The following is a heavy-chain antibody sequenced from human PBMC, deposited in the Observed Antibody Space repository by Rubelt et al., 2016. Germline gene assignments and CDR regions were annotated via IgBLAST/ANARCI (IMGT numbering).Heavy chain of an antibody. V-gene: IGHV3-23*01. D-gene: IGHD4-23*01. J-gene: IGHJ4*02. CDR3: ARDPGTLRWAFDY. Sequence: GGSLRLSCAASGFTFSSYAMSWVRQAPGKGLEWVSAISGSGGSTYYADSVKGRFTISRDNSKNTLYLQMYSLRAEDTAVYYCARDPGTLRWAFDYWGQGALVTVSS. CDR2: ISGSGGST. CDR1: GFTFSSYA.